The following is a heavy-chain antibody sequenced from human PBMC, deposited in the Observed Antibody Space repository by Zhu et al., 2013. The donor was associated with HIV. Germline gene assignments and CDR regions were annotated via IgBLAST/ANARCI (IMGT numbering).Heavy chain of an antibody. CDR2: INPNSGGT. J-gene: IGHJ4*02. V-gene: IGHV1-2*04. CDR1: GYTFTGYY. CDR3: ARVGCSSTSCEPNYFDY. D-gene: IGHD2-2*01. Sequence: QVQLVQSGAEVKKPGASVKVSCKASGYTFTGYYMHWVRQAPGQGLEWMGWINPNSGGTNYAQKFQGWVTMTRDTSISTAYMELSRLRSDDTAVYYCARVGCSSTSCEPNYFDYWGQGTLVTVSS.